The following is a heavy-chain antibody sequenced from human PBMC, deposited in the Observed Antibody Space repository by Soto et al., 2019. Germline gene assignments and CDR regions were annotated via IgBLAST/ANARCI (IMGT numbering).Heavy chain of an antibody. CDR3: AIGRREYSGYGVDY. V-gene: IGHV4-39*01. CDR2: IYYSGST. J-gene: IGHJ4*02. Sequence: QLQLQESGPGLVKPSETLSLTCTVSGGSISSSSYYWGWIRQPPGKGLEWIGSIYYSGSTYYNPSLKSRVTTSVDTSKNQFSLKLSSVTAADTAVYYCAIGRREYSGYGVDYWGQGTLVTVSS. CDR1: GGSISSSSYY. D-gene: IGHD5-12*01.